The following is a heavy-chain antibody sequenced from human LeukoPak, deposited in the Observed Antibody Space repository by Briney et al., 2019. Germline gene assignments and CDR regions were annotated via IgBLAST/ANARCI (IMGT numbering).Heavy chain of an antibody. D-gene: IGHD3-22*01. CDR3: ARGLLSLSSGHNYGDY. J-gene: IGHJ4*02. CDR1: GFTFSTYA. V-gene: IGHV3-33*01. Sequence: GRPLRLSCAASGFTFSTYAMHWVRQAPGKGLEWVAVIWYDGSNKYYVDSVKGRFTISRDNSKNTLFLQMNSLRAEDTAVYYCARGLLSLSSGHNYGDYWGQGTLVTVSS. CDR2: IWYDGSNK.